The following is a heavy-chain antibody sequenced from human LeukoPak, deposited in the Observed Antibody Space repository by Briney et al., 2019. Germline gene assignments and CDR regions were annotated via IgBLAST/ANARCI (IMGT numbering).Heavy chain of an antibody. CDR1: GGSISSYY. Sequence: SETLSLTCTVSGGSISSYYWSWIRQPPGKGLEWIGYIYYSGSTNYNPSLKSRVTISVDTSKNQFSLKLSSVTAADTAVYYCARFPSYYYSAAFDIWGQGTMVTVSS. D-gene: IGHD3-10*01. CDR2: IYYSGST. J-gene: IGHJ3*02. V-gene: IGHV4-59*01. CDR3: ARFPSYYYSAAFDI.